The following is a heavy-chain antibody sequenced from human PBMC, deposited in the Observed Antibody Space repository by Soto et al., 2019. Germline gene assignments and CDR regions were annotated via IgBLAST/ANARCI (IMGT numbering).Heavy chain of an antibody. J-gene: IGHJ5*02. D-gene: IGHD3-22*01. V-gene: IGHV2-5*01. Sequence: SGPTLVNPTQTLTLTCTFSGFSLSTSGVGVGWIRQPPGKALEWLALIYWNDDKRYSPSLKSRLTITKDTSKNQVVLTMTNMDPVDTATYYCAHYTEYYYYDSSGYSWGQGTLVTVSS. CDR1: GFSLSTSGVG. CDR2: IYWNDDK. CDR3: AHYTEYYYYDSSGYS.